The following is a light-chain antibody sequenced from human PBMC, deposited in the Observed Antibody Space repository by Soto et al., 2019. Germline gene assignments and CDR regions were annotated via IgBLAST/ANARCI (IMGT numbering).Light chain of an antibody. CDR3: QQYNTYWT. CDR2: DAS. Sequence: DIHLTQSPSTLSASVGDRVTITCRASQTISHWLAWYQQKPGKAPKLLIFDASNLENGVPSRFSGSGSGTELTLTITVLQPDDLATYYCQQYNTYWTFGQGTKVEI. V-gene: IGKV1-5*01. J-gene: IGKJ1*01. CDR1: QTISHW.